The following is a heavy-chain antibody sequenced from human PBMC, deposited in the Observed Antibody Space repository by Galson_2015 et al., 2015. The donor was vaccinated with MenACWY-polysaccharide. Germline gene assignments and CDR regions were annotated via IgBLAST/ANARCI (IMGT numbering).Heavy chain of an antibody. CDR3: ATQGTWDNSLEH. J-gene: IGHJ1*01. D-gene: IGHD2/OR15-2a*01. CDR1: GGSVSGGDYY. Sequence: TLSLTCAVSGGSVSGGDYYWSWIRQPPGKGLEWIGPIYYSRSTYYTPSLKTRIVISVDSSRNQYSLTLNSVTAADTAVYYCATQGTWDNSLEHWGQGTLVTVSS. V-gene: IGHV4-30-4*01. CDR2: IYYSRST.